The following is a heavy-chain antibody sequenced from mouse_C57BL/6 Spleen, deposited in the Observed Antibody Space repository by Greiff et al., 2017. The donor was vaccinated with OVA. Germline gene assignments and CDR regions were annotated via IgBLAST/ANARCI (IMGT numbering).Heavy chain of an antibody. Sequence: VQLLQSGAELVKPGASVKMSCKASGYTFTTYPIEWVKQNHGKSLEWIGNFHPYNDDTKYNEKFKGKVTFTVEKSSSTVYLEISRLTSDDSAVYYCARGTALYFDYWGQGTTLTVSS. CDR3: ARGTALYFDY. CDR1: GYTFTTYP. J-gene: IGHJ2*01. V-gene: IGHV1-47*01. CDR2: FHPYNDDT. D-gene: IGHD1-2*01.